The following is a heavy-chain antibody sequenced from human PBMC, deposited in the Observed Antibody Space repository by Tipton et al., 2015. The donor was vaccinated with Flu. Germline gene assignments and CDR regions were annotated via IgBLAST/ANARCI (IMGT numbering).Heavy chain of an antibody. V-gene: IGHV4-59*12. D-gene: IGHD6-19*01. CDR2: IYYSGST. CDR3: AGIAVAGIFDY. CDR1: GGSISSYY. Sequence: TLSLTCTVSGGSISSYYWSWIRQPPGKGLEWIGYIYYSGSTNYNPSLKSRVTISVHTSKNQFSLKLSSVTAADTAVYYCAGIAVAGIFDYWGQGTLVTVSS. J-gene: IGHJ4*02.